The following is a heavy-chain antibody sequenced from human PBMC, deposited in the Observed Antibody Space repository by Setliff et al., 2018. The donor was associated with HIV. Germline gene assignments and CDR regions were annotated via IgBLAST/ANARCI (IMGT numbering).Heavy chain of an antibody. CDR2: IHPGDSNI. D-gene: IGHD1-20*01. Sequence: GESLKISCKGSGYSFSSYWIGWVRQKPGKGLEWMGIIHPGDSNIKYSPSSRGQVTISTDKSISIAYLQWSSLKASDTAMYYCASSITVAAGRSHYYYAMDVWGQGTTVTVSS. J-gene: IGHJ6*02. CDR1: GYSFSSYW. V-gene: IGHV5-51*01. CDR3: ASSITVAAGRSHYYYAMDV.